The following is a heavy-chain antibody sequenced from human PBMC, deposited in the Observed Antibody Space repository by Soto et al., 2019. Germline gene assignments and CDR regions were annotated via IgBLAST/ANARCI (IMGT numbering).Heavy chain of an antibody. D-gene: IGHD2-2*01. J-gene: IGHJ6*02. CDR3: ASSSTSWDKDYYGMDV. V-gene: IGHV1-69*13. Sequence: GASVKVSCKASGGTFSSYAISWVRQAPGQGLEWMGGIIPIFGTANYAQKFQGRVTITADESTSTAYMELSSLRSEDTAVYYCASSSTSWDKDYYGMDVWGQGTTVTVSS. CDR1: GGTFSSYA. CDR2: IIPIFGTA.